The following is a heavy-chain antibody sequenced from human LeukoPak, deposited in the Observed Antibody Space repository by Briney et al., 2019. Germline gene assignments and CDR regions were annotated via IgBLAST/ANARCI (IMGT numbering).Heavy chain of an antibody. J-gene: IGHJ4*02. Sequence: PGGSLRLSCAASGFTFSSYAMSWVRQAPGKGLEWVSGIRGSGGSTHYADSVKGRFTNSRDNSKNTLYLQMNSLRVEDTARFYCAKETAYSGYDYGDYWGQGTLVTVSS. CDR1: GFTFSSYA. V-gene: IGHV3-23*01. D-gene: IGHD5-12*01. CDR3: AKETAYSGYDYGDY. CDR2: IRGSGGST.